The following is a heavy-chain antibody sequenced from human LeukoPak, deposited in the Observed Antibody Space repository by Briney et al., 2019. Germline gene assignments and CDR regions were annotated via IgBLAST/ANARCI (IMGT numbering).Heavy chain of an antibody. Sequence: ASVKVSCKASGYTFTSYYMHWVRQAPGQGLEWMGIINPSGGSTSYAQKFQGRVTMTRDTSTSTVYMELSSLRSEDTAVYYCARACRTSCYHNWFDPWGQGTLVTVSS. D-gene: IGHD2-2*01. J-gene: IGHJ5*02. CDR2: INPSGGST. CDR3: ARACRTSCYHNWFDP. CDR1: GYTFTSYY. V-gene: IGHV1-46*01.